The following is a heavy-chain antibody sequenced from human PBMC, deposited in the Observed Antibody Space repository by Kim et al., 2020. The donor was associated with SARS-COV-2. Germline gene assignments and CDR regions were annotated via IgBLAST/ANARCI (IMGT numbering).Heavy chain of an antibody. J-gene: IGHJ6*02. CDR1: GGSISSYY. CDR2: IYYSGST. Sequence: SETLSLTCTVSGGSISSYYWSWIRQPPGKGLEWIGYIYYSGSTNYNPSLKSRVTISVDTSKNQFSLKLSSVTAADTAVYYCARGHDYSFLYYYGMDVWGQGTTVTVSS. V-gene: IGHV4-59*13. CDR3: ARGHDYSFLYYYGMDV. D-gene: IGHD4-4*01.